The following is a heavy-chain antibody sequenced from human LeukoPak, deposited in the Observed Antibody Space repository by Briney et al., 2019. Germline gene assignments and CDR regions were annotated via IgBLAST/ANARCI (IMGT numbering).Heavy chain of an antibody. V-gene: IGHV4-34*01. J-gene: IGHJ6*02. D-gene: IGHD3-3*01. CDR3: ARFLEWGNYYYYGMDV. Sequence: SETLSLTCAVYGGSFSGYYWSWIRQPPGKGLEWIGEINHSGSTNYNPSLKSRVTISVDMSKNQFSLKLSSATAANTAVYYCARFLEWGNYYYYGMDVWGQGTTVTVSS. CDR1: GGSFSGYY. CDR2: INHSGST.